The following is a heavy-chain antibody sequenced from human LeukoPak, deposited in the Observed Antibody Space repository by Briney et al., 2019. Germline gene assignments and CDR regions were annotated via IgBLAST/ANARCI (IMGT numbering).Heavy chain of an antibody. Sequence: GGSPRLSCATSGFPFETNAMSWVRQAPGKGLEWVATIGNTETFYADSVTGRFTISRYNSKNTVNLQMNRLRVEDTAIYYCAKDWIQFNRVFDCFDSWGQGTLVTVSS. J-gene: IGHJ4*02. CDR1: GFPFETNA. D-gene: IGHD5-18*01. CDR2: IGNTET. CDR3: AKDWIQFNRVFDCFDS. V-gene: IGHV3-23*01.